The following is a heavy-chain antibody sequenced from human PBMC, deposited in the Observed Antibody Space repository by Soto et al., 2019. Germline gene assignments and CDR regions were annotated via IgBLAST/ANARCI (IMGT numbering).Heavy chain of an antibody. J-gene: IGHJ4*02. CDR3: AKGGAVATTYGFPSPLDF. Sequence: QVQLVESGGGVVQPGRSLRLSCAASGFTFTNYGMHWVRQAPGKGLEWVAVISYDGITKYYADSVKGRFTISRDNSKNTLYLQMNSLRAEDTAVYYCAKGGAVATTYGFPSPLDFWGQGTLVTVSS. D-gene: IGHD5-12*01. CDR2: ISYDGITK. V-gene: IGHV3-30*18. CDR1: GFTFTNYG.